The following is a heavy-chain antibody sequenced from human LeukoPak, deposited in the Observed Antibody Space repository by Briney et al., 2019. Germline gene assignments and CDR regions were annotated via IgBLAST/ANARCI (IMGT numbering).Heavy chain of an antibody. D-gene: IGHD2-21*01. Sequence: ASVKVSCKASGYTFANYPMNWVRQAPGQGLEWMGWISAYNGNTNYAQKLQGRVTMTTDTSTSTAYMELRSLRSDDTAVYYCARDAYCGGDCSLGYWGQGTLVTVSS. CDR2: ISAYNGNT. J-gene: IGHJ4*02. CDR3: ARDAYCGGDCSLGY. V-gene: IGHV1-18*01. CDR1: GYTFANYP.